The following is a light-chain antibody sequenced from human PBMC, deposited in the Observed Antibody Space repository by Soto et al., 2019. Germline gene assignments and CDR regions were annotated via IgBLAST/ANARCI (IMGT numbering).Light chain of an antibody. J-gene: IGKJ1*01. CDR3: QQYNNYPET. Sequence: DIQMTQSPSTLSASVGDRVTITCRASQSISSWLAWYQQKPGKAPKLLIYDASSLESGVPSRFSGSGSGTEFTLTISSLQPDDFATYYCQQYNNYPETFGQGTRWIS. V-gene: IGKV1-5*01. CDR1: QSISSW. CDR2: DAS.